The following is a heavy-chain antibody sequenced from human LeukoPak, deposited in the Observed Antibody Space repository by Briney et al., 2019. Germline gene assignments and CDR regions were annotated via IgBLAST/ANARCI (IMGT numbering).Heavy chain of an antibody. J-gene: IGHJ3*02. CDR2: INWNGGTT. D-gene: IGHD6-19*01. V-gene: IGHV3-20*04. Sequence: PGGSLRLSCAASGFTDYGMSWVRQAPRKGLEWVSGINWNGGTTTYADSVKGRFTISRDNAKNSLYLQMNSLRAEDTAFYYCARDRDQWLEAFDIWGQGTMVTVSS. CDR3: ARDRDQWLEAFDI. CDR1: GFTDYG.